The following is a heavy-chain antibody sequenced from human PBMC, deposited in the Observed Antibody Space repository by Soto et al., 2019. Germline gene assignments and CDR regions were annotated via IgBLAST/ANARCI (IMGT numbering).Heavy chain of an antibody. J-gene: IGHJ4*02. D-gene: IGHD4-17*01. V-gene: IGHV3-30*18. CDR1: GFTFSSYG. Sequence: GESLKISCAASGFTFSSYGMHWVRQAPGKGLEWVAVISYDGSNKYYADSVKGRFTISRDNSKNTLYLQMNSLRAEDTAVYYCAKDPKTYGDYGVDWGQGTLVTVSS. CDR2: ISYDGSNK. CDR3: AKDPKTYGDYGVD.